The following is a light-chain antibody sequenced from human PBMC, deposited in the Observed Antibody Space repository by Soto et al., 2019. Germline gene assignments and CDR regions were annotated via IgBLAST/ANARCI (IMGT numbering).Light chain of an antibody. CDR2: AAS. J-gene: IGKJ1*01. V-gene: IGKV1-27*01. CDR1: QGISSY. Sequence: IQLTQSPSSLSASVGDRVTITCLASQGISSYLAWYQQKPGKIPNLLIYAASTLQAGVPSRFSGSGSGTEFTLTISSLQPDDFATYYCQHYNSYSEAFGQGTKVDI. CDR3: QHYNSYSEA.